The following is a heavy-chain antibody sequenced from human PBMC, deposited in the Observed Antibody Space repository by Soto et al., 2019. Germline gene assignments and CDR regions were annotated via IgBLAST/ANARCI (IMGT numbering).Heavy chain of an antibody. Sequence: QVQLVESGGGVVQPGRSLRLSCAASGFTFSSYAMHWVRQAPGKGLEWVAVISYDGSNKYYADSVKGRFTISRDNSKNTLYLQMNSLRAEDTAVYYCARDHSSSWYKYFGVLDYWGQETLVTVSS. D-gene: IGHD6-13*01. CDR1: GFTFSSYA. V-gene: IGHV3-30-3*01. CDR3: ARDHSSSWYKYFGVLDY. J-gene: IGHJ4*02. CDR2: ISYDGSNK.